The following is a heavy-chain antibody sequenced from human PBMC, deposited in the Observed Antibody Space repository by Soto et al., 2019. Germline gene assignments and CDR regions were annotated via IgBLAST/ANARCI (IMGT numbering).Heavy chain of an antibody. CDR3: ARDRLRAYDNSGFYS. CDR2: INPDSGSR. CDR1: GYSFRHYG. V-gene: IGHV1-18*04. J-gene: IGHJ4*02. Sequence: QVQLVQSGTELRRPGASVKVSCEAFGYSFRHYGINWVRQAPGQGLEWMGGINPDSGSRNYAPKFKDRVAMTTTSSTNAVYLELRSLRSDDTAIYYCARDRLRAYDNSGFYSWGQGTLVIVSS. D-gene: IGHD3-22*01.